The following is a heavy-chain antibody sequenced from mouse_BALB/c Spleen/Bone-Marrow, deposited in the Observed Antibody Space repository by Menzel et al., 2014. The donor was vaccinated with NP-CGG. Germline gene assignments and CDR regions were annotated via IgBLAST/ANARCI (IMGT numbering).Heavy chain of an antibody. CDR2: IGTYYGDA. Sequence: VQLQQSGAELVRPGVSVKISCKGSGYTFTDYAMHWVKQSHAKSLEWIGVIGTYYGDATYNQKFKTKATMTVDKSSSPAYMELARLTSEDSALYYCAREGPWFAFWGQGTLVTVSA. CDR1: GYTFTDYA. J-gene: IGHJ3*01. CDR3: AREGPWFAF. V-gene: IGHV1S137*01.